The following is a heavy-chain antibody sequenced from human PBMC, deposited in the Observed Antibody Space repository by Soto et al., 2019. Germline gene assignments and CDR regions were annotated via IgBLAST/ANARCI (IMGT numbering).Heavy chain of an antibody. CDR2: YDPEDGET. CDR1: GYTLTELS. CDR3: ATDVLGYCSGGSCYHPPTGPAGAFVI. J-gene: IGHJ3*02. D-gene: IGHD2-15*01. Sequence: ASVKVSCKVSGYTLTELSMHWVRQAPGKGLEWMGGYDPEDGETIYAQKFQGRVTMTEDTSTDTAYMELSSLRSEDTAVYYCATDVLGYCSGGSCYHPPTGPAGAFVIRGQGTMVTVSS. V-gene: IGHV1-24*01.